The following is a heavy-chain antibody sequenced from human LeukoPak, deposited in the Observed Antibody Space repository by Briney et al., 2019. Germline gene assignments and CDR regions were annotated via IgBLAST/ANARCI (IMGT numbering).Heavy chain of an antibody. D-gene: IGHD3-22*01. J-gene: IGHJ4*02. Sequence: SETLSLTRAVYGGSFSGYYWSWIRQPPGKGLEWIGEINHSGSTNYNPSLKSRVTISVDTSKNQFSLKLSSVTAADTAVYYCARSITWLLDYWGQGTLVTVSS. CDR2: INHSGST. V-gene: IGHV4-34*01. CDR1: GGSFSGYY. CDR3: ARSITWLLDY.